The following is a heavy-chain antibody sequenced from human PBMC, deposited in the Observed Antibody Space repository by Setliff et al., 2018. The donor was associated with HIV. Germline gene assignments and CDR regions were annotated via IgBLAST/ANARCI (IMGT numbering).Heavy chain of an antibody. D-gene: IGHD5-18*01. Sequence: GSLRLSCAASGFTFSNFAMSWVRQAPGKGLEWVSVIFSGSGANIYYADSVKGRFTISRDNAKNSLYLQMNSLRAEDTAVYYCARDWKSLNGYTYYMDVWGKGTTVTVSS. J-gene: IGHJ6*03. CDR1: GFTFSNFA. CDR3: ARDWKSLNGYTYYMDV. CDR2: IFSGSGANI. V-gene: IGHV3-21*01.